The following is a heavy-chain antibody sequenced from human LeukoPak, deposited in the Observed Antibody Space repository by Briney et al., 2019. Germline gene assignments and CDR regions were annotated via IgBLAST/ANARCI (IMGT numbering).Heavy chain of an antibody. J-gene: IGHJ4*02. CDR1: GFTFSDYY. CDR3: GRVKTRDAYFVGGYDL. D-gene: IGHD3-9*01. V-gene: IGHV3-11*01. Sequence: GGSLRLSCAASGFTFSDYYMSWIRQAPGKGLEWVSYISSGDSTIFYADSVKGRFTMSRDNAKDSLSLQMDSLRAEDTAMYYCGRVKTRDAYFVGGYDLWGQETLVPVS. CDR2: ISSGDSTI.